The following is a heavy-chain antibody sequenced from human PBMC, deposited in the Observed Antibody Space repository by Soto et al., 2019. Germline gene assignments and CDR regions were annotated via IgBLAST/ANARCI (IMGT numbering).Heavy chain of an antibody. D-gene: IGHD3-16*01. V-gene: IGHV1-18*01. J-gene: IGHJ6*02. CDR2: INTYNGNT. CDR3: AMVDVYVAPSPQDV. Sequence: ASVKVSCKASGYSFTRYGIAWARQAPGQGLEWMGWINTYNGNTNYAQNLQGRVTLTTDTSTSTAYMELTSLRSNDTAIYYCAMVDVYVAPSPQDVWGQGTTVTVSS. CDR1: GYSFTRYG.